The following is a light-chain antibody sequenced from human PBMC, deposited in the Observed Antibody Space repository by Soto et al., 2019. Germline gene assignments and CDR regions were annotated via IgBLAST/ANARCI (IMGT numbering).Light chain of an antibody. CDR3: QQYGT. J-gene: IGKJ4*01. CDR2: GAS. CDR1: QSVSSSY. V-gene: IGKV3-20*01. Sequence: EIVLTQSPGTLSLSPGERATLSCRASQSVSSSYLAWYQQKPGQAPRLLIYGASSRATGIPDRFSGSGSGTDFTLTISRREPEDFALYYCQQYGTFGGGTKVDIK.